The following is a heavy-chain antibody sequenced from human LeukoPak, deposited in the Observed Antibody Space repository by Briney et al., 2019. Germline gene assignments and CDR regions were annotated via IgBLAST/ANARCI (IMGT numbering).Heavy chain of an antibody. D-gene: IGHD2-2*01. CDR2: ICGSGGST. Sequence: GRSLRLSCAASGFTFSSYAMSWVRQAPGKGLEWVSAICGSGGSTYYADSVKGRFTISRDNSKNTLYLQMNSLRAEDTAVYYCAKDPRNMVVVPAAKGYGMDVWAKGPRSPSP. V-gene: IGHV3-23*01. CDR1: GFTFSSYA. J-gene: IGHJ6*02. CDR3: AKDPRNMVVVPAAKGYGMDV.